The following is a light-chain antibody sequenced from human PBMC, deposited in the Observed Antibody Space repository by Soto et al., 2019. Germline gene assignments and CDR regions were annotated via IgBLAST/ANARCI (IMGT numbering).Light chain of an antibody. Sequence: EIVLTQSPDPLSLSPGERATLSCRASQSVSSSYLAWYQQKPGQAPRLLIYGASSRATGIPDRFSGSGSGTDFTLTISRLEPEDFAVYYCQQYGSSPTFGQGTKVAIK. CDR1: QSVSSSY. CDR3: QQYGSSPT. CDR2: GAS. J-gene: IGKJ1*01. V-gene: IGKV3-20*01.